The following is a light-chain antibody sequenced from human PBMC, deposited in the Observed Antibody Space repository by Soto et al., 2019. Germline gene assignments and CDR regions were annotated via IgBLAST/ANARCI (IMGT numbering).Light chain of an antibody. Sequence: SVLTQPPSASGSPGQSVTISCTGTSTDVGGYNFVSWYQQHPGKAPKLMIYEVSKRPSGVPDRFSGSKSGNPASLTVSGLQAEDEADYYFSSYAGSNNGVFGTGTKVTVL. V-gene: IGLV2-8*01. CDR2: EVS. CDR1: STDVGGYNF. CDR3: SSYAGSNNGV. J-gene: IGLJ1*01.